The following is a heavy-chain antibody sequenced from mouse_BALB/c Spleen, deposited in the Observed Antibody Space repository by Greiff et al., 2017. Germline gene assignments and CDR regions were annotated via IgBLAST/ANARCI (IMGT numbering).Heavy chain of an antibody. Sequence: EVKLVESGGGLVQPGGSRKLSCAASGFTFSSFGMHWVRQAPEKGLEWVAYISSGSSTIYYADTVKGRFTISRDNPKNTLFLQMTSLRSEDTAMYYCARSAVYAMDYWGQGTSVTVSS. D-gene: IGHD3-3*01. J-gene: IGHJ4*01. CDR1: GFTFSSFG. CDR2: ISSGSSTI. V-gene: IGHV5-17*02. CDR3: ARSAVYAMDY.